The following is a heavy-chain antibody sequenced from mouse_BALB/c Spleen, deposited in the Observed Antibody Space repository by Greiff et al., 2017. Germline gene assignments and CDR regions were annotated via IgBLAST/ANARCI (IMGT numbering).Heavy chain of an antibody. Sequence: DVMLVESGGGLVQPGGSMKLSCAASGFTFSDAWMDWVRQSPEKGLEWVAEIRSKANNHAIYYAESVKGRFTISRDDSTSSVYLQMNSLRAEDAVIYCCTRRDYDWYLGVWGAGTTVTVSS. CDR3: TRRDYDWYLGV. CDR1: GFTFSDAW. V-gene: IGHV6-6*01. CDR2: IRSKANNHAI. D-gene: IGHD2-4*01. J-gene: IGHJ1*01.